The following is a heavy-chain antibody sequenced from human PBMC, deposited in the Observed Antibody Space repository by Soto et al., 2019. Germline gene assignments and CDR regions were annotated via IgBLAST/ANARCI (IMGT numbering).Heavy chain of an antibody. CDR1: GFTFSSYS. J-gene: IGHJ3*02. CDR3: ARGGGSGAFDI. CDR2: ISSSSSYI. D-gene: IGHD3-10*01. V-gene: IGHV3-21*01. Sequence: GGSLRLSCAASGFTFSSYSMNWVRQAPGKGLEWVSSISSSSSYIYYADSVKGRFTISRDNAKNSLDLQMNSLRAEDTAVYYCARGGGSGAFDIWGQGTMVTVSS.